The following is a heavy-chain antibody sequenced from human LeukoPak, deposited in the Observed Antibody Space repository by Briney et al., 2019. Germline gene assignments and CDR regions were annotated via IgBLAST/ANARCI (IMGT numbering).Heavy chain of an antibody. J-gene: IGHJ4*02. D-gene: IGHD3-16*02. CDR1: XTFXXYG. CDR3: ARERFMITFGGVIVRSDY. V-gene: IGHV1-18*01. CDR2: ISAYNGNT. Sequence: XTFXXYGIXWXRQAPGQGGEWMGWISAYNGNTNYAQKLQGRVTMTTDTSTSTAYMELRSLRSDDTAVYYCARERFMITFGGVIVRSDYWGQGTLVTVSS.